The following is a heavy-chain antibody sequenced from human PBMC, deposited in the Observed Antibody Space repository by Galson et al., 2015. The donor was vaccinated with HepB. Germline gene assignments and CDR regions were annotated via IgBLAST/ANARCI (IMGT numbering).Heavy chain of an antibody. CDR2: INQSGST. V-gene: IGHV4-34*01. J-gene: IGHJ3*02. Sequence: LSLTCAVYGGSFSYYYWSWIRQPPGKGLEWIGEINQSGSTNYSPSLKSRVTISVDTSKSQFSLKLRSVTAADTAVYYCARTPIGFGDYEDALDIWGQGTMVTVSS. CDR3: ARTPIGFGDYEDALDI. D-gene: IGHD4-17*01. CDR1: GGSFSYYY.